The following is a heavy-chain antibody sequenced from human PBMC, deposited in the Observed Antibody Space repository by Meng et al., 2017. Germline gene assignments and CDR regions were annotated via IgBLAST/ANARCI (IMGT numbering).Heavy chain of an antibody. Sequence: GESLKISCATSGFTFSSYGMHWVRQAPGMRLEWVAVIWYDGSNKYYADSVKGRFTISRDNSKNTLFLQMNSLRVEDTAVYYCARGSLVAGPQIDYWGQGTLVTVSS. CDR1: GFTFSSYG. V-gene: IGHV3-33*01. CDR2: IWYDGSNK. J-gene: IGHJ4*02. D-gene: IGHD6-19*01. CDR3: ARGSLVAGPQIDY.